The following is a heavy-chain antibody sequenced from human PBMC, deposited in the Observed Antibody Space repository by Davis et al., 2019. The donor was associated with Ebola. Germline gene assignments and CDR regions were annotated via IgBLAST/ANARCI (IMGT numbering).Heavy chain of an antibody. J-gene: IGHJ5*02. CDR2: IYNGNT. Sequence: SETLSLTCTVSGGSISNVYWNWIRQPAGKGLEWIGRIYNGNTNYNPSLKSRVTVSLDTSKNQFSLKLSSVTAADTAVYYCVHYDFWSGRFDPWGQGTLVTVSS. D-gene: IGHD3-3*01. CDR1: GGSISNVY. V-gene: IGHV4-4*07. CDR3: VHYDFWSGRFDP.